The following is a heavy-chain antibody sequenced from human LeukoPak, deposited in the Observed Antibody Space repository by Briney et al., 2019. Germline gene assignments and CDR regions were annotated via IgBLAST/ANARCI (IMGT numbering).Heavy chain of an antibody. Sequence: GGSLRLSCAASGFTFSSYSMNWVRQAPGKGLEWVSYISSSSSTIYYADSVKGRFTISRDNAKNSLYLQMNSLRAEDTAVYYCTRDPYRDAPDYFDYWGQGTLVTVSS. CDR1: GFTFSSYS. CDR3: TRDPYRDAPDYFDY. D-gene: IGHD1-14*01. V-gene: IGHV3-48*01. CDR2: ISSSSSTI. J-gene: IGHJ4*02.